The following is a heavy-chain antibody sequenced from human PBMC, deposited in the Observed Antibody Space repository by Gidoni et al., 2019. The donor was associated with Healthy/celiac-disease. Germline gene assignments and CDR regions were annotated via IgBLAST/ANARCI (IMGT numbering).Heavy chain of an antibody. V-gene: IGHV4-34*01. J-gene: IGHJ4*02. CDR3: ARGLDYDSSGH. Sequence: QVQRLQWGAGLLKPSETLSLTCAVQGGSFSGYYWSWIRQPPGKGLEWIGESNHSGSTNYNPSLKSRVTISVYTSKNQFSPKRSSVTAADTAVYDCARGLDYDSSGHWGQGTLVTVSS. D-gene: IGHD3-22*01. CDR2: SNHSGST. CDR1: GGSFSGYY.